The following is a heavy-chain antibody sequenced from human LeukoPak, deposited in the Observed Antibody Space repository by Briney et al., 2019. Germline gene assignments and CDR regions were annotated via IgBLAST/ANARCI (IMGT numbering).Heavy chain of an antibody. D-gene: IGHD2-8*01. CDR3: ARTTSNGSADY. Sequence: PSETLSLTRTVSGGSIRSCHWSWIRQSPGKALEWIAYMNSRGDTKYNPSLKSRVTISMDTPKNKFSLKVSSVTDADTALYFCARTTSNGSADYWGQGTQVTVSA. CDR2: MNSRGDT. J-gene: IGHJ4*02. CDR1: GGSIRSCH. V-gene: IGHV4-59*08.